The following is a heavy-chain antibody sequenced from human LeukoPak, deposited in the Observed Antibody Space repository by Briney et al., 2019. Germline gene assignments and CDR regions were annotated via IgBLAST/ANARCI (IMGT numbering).Heavy chain of an antibody. Sequence: GGSLRLSCAASGVTFSDAWMNWVRQAPGKGLEWVANIKQDGSEKYYVDSVKGRFTISRDNAKSSVFLQMNSLRVEDTAVYYCARGGTRGYSPSDYWGQGTLVTVSS. CDR1: GVTFSDAW. CDR2: IKQDGSEK. D-gene: IGHD5-18*01. V-gene: IGHV3-7*01. J-gene: IGHJ4*02. CDR3: ARGGTRGYSPSDY.